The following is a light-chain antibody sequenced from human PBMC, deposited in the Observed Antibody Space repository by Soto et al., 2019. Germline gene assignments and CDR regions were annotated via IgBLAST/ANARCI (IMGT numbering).Light chain of an antibody. CDR2: AAS. CDR1: QNIKTY. V-gene: IGKV1-39*01. Sequence: DIQMTQSPSSLSASVGDRVTITCRASQNIKTYLNWYQQKPGKAPKLLIYAASGLHSGVPSRFSGSGSGTDFTLTISSLQPEDFAIYYCQQTYNTLITFGQGTRLEIK. J-gene: IGKJ5*01. CDR3: QQTYNTLIT.